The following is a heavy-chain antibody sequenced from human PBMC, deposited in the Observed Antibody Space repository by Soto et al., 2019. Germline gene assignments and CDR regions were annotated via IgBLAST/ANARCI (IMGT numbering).Heavy chain of an antibody. CDR1: GASFGSRAHH. CDR3: VTEYYQTDDYHKID. J-gene: IGHJ4*02. CDR2: VHYSRDT. Sequence: QVQLQESGPGLLRPSETLSLTCPVSGASFGSRAHHWSWIRQTPGKGLEWIVYVHYSRDTKYNPSLQSRVTSSMDRSRTLFSLWLSTVTAADTALYYCVTEYYQTDDYHKIDWGQGTLVTVSS. V-gene: IGHV4-61*08. D-gene: IGHD3-16*01.